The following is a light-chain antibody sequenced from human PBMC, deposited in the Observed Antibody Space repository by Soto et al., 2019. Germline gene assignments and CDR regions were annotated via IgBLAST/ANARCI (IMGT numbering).Light chain of an antibody. CDR3: QQSSNWPLT. Sequence: EIVLTQSPATLSLSPGERATLFCRASQSVSSYLAWYQQKPGQAPRLLIYDASNRATGIPARFSGSESGTDFTLTISSLEPEDFAVYYCQQSSNWPLTFGGGTKVEIK. V-gene: IGKV3-11*01. CDR2: DAS. CDR1: QSVSSY. J-gene: IGKJ4*01.